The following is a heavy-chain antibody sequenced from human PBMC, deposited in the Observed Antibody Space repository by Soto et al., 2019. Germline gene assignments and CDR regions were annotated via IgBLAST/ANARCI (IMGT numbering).Heavy chain of an antibody. CDR3: ARDSIPAAGXNWADNRFDP. CDR2: ISYDGSNN. Sequence: QVQLVESGGGVVQPGRSLRLSCAASGFTFSNYAMHWVRQAPGRGLEWVAVISYDGSNNYYADSVKGRFTISRDNSKNTMYLQMNSLRAEDTAVYSCARDSIPAAGXNWADNRFDPWGQGTLVTVSS. V-gene: IGHV3-30-3*01. J-gene: IGHJ5*02. CDR1: GFTFSNYA. D-gene: IGHD6-13*01.